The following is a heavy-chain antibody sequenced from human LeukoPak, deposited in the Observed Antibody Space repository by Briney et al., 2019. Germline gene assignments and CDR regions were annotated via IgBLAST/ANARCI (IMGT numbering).Heavy chain of an antibody. Sequence: PSETLSLTCVVSGGSVSGYYWGWIRQPPGRGLEWIGYVYYSGSTNYNPSLKSRVTISVDTSKNQFSLKLSSVTAADTAVYYCARYIAAARGYYYYGMDVWGQGTTVTVSS. CDR1: GGSVSGYY. CDR3: ARYIAAARGYYYYGMDV. D-gene: IGHD6-13*01. CDR2: VYYSGST. V-gene: IGHV4-59*02. J-gene: IGHJ6*02.